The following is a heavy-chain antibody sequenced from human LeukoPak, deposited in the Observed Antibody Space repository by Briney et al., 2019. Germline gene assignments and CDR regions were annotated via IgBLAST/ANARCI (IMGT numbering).Heavy chain of an antibody. V-gene: IGHV3-66*02. CDR2: IYYDGDT. CDR1: GFTFTNYA. CDR3: AKGGEMRTFFFDS. Sequence: GGSLRLSCAASGFTFTNYAMNWVRQAPGKGLEWVSIIYYDGDTSYADSVKGRFSISRDISKNTLYLQMSSLRTDDPAMYYCAKGGEMRTFFFDSWGQGSLVTVSS. J-gene: IGHJ4*02. D-gene: IGHD3-16*01.